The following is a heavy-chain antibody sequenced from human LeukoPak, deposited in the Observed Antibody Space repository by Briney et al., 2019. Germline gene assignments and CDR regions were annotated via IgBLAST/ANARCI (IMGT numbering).Heavy chain of an antibody. V-gene: IGHV3-23*01. J-gene: IGHJ4*02. CDR2: ISGSGGTT. CDR3: ASLDFWSGYFDS. CDR1: GFTFSNSA. D-gene: IGHD3-3*01. Sequence: GGSLRLSCAASGFTFSNSAMSWVRQAPGKGLEWVSVISGSGGTTYYADSVKGRFTISRDSSKNTLYLQMNSLRAEDTAVYYCASLDFWSGYFDSWGQGTLVTVSS.